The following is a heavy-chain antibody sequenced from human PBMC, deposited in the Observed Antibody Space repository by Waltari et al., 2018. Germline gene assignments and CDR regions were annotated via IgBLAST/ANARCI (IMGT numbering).Heavy chain of an antibody. Sequence: DVQLLESGGGLAQVGGSLRLSCAASGFTFSIYAMGWVRQAAGQGLSGGSGTGGSGSPYYADSVKGRFTISRDNSKNTLYLEMNNLRAEDTAIYYCAKDQTSGRPLAYAMDAWGQGTTVTVSS. D-gene: IGHD6-6*01. CDR2: TGGSGSP. CDR1: GFTFSIYA. V-gene: IGHV3-23*01. J-gene: IGHJ6*02. CDR3: AKDQTSGRPLAYAMDA.